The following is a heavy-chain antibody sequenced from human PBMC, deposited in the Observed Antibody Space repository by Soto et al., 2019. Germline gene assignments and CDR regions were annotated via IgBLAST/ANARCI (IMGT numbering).Heavy chain of an antibody. D-gene: IGHD2-8*01. V-gene: IGHV3-23*01. J-gene: IGHJ6*02. CDR1: GFTFSSYA. CDR3: AKDYLDGYYYGMDV. Sequence: GGSLRLSCAASGFTFSSYAMSWVRQAPGKGLEWVSAIRGSGGSTYYADSVKGRFTISRDNSKNTLYLQMNSLRAEDSAVYYCAKDYLDGYYYGMDVWGQGTTVTVSS. CDR2: IRGSGGST.